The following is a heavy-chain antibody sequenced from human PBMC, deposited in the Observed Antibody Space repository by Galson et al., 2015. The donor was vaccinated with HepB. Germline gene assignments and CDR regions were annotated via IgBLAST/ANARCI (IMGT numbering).Heavy chain of an antibody. V-gene: IGHV4-39*01. CDR3: VSDYTSNKIHYSFDF. D-gene: IGHD4-11*01. J-gene: IGHJ3*01. Sequence: SETLSLTCSVSGASMSDIHYYWGWVRQPPGRGLECIGTIDYTGSAHYNPSLKTRVTVSVDTSKSQFYLNLNSVTAAETAVYYCVSDYTSNKIHYSFDFWGQGTVVTVSS. CDR1: GASMSDIHYY. CDR2: IDYTGSA.